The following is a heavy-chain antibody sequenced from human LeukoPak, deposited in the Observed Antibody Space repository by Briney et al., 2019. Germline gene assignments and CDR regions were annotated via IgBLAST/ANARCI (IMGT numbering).Heavy chain of an antibody. Sequence: PGGSLRLSCAASGFTFSSYGMHWVRQAPGKGLEWVAVIWYDGSNKYYADSVEGRFTISRDNSKNTLYLQMNSLRAEDTAVYYCARGSIAAEDYFDYWGQGTLVTVSS. D-gene: IGHD6-13*01. CDR2: IWYDGSNK. CDR1: GFTFSSYG. J-gene: IGHJ4*02. V-gene: IGHV3-33*01. CDR3: ARGSIAAEDYFDY.